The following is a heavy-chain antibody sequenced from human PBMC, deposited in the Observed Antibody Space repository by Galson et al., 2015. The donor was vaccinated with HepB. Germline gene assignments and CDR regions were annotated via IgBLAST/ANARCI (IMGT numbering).Heavy chain of an antibody. CDR1: GFTLSGYA. J-gene: IGHJ4*02. CDR2: ISASTTST. CDR3: ATQYYDFWSGYWHPGNYFDY. D-gene: IGHD3-3*01. V-gene: IGHV3-23*01. Sequence: SLRLSCAGSGFTLSGYAMGWVRQAPGKGLEWVSSISASTTSTFYADSVKGRFTISRDNAKNSLYLQMNSLRAEDTAVYYCATQYYDFWSGYWHPGNYFDYWGQGTLVTVSS.